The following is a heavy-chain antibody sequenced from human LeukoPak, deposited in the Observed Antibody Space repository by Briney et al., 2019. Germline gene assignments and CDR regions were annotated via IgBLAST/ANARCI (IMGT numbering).Heavy chain of an antibody. J-gene: IGHJ5*02. V-gene: IGHV4-59*08. CDR1: GASISSYF. D-gene: IGHD2-15*01. Sequence: PSETLSLTCTVSGASISSYFWSWIRQPPGKGLVWIGSIYYSGSTNYNPSLKSRVTLSVDTSKNQFSLKLSSVTAADTAVYYCGRQTCSGGRCYWFDPWGQGSLVTVSS. CDR3: GRQTCSGGRCYWFDP. CDR2: IYYSGST.